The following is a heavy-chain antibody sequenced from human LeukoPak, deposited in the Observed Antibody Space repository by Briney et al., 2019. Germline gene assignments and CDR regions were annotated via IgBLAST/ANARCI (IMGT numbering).Heavy chain of an antibody. J-gene: IGHJ4*02. D-gene: IGHD3-22*01. Sequence: PGRSLRLSCAASGFTFNIYGMNWVRQAPGKGLEWVAVISYDGSNKYYADSVKGRFTISRDNSKNTLYLQMNSLRAEDTAVYNCARESDSSFSFDYWGQGTLVTVSS. CDR3: ARESDSSFSFDY. CDR2: ISYDGSNK. CDR1: GFTFNIYG. V-gene: IGHV3-30*03.